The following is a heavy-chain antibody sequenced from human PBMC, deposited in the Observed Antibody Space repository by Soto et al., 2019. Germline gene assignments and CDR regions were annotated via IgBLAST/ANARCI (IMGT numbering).Heavy chain of an antibody. D-gene: IGHD3-22*01. CDR3: ARGQKHYYDSSGRYGMDV. J-gene: IGHJ6*02. CDR1: GGSISSYY. Sequence: SETLSLTCTVSGGSISSYYWSWIRQPPGKGLEWIGYIYYSGSTNYNPSLKSRVTISVDTSKNQFSLKLSSVTAADTAVYYCARGQKHYYDSSGRYGMDVWGQGTTVNVS. V-gene: IGHV4-59*01. CDR2: IYYSGST.